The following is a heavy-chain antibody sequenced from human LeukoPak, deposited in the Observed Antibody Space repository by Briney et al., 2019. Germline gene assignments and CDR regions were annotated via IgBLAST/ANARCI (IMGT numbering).Heavy chain of an antibody. CDR2: ISGGSTYI. Sequence: GGSLRLSCKASGFTFSNYTINWVRQAPGKGLEWVSSISGGSTYIYYADSVRGRFTISRDNAKNSLYLQMNSLRADDTAVYYCARDHTADDNSAYYYAAFDIWGQGTMVTVSS. V-gene: IGHV3-21*01. CDR3: ARDHTADDNSAYYYAAFDI. D-gene: IGHD3-22*01. CDR1: GFTFSNYT. J-gene: IGHJ3*02.